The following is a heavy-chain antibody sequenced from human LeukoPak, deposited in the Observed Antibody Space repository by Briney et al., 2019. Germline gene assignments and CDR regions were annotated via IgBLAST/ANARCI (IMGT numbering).Heavy chain of an antibody. J-gene: IGHJ5*02. CDR2: ISGSGGST. CDR3: AKLYSSGWFPSSWCDP. CDR1: GFTFSSYA. Sequence: PGGSLRLSCAASGFTFSSYAMSWVRQAPGKGLEWVSAISGSGGSTYYADSVKGRFTISRDNSKNTLYLQMNSLRAEDTAVYYCAKLYSSGWFPSSWCDPWGQGTLVTVSS. D-gene: IGHD6-19*01. V-gene: IGHV3-23*01.